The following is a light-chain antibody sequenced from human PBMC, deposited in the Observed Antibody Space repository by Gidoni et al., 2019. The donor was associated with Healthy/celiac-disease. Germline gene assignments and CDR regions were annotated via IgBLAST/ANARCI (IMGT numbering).Light chain of an antibody. J-gene: IGKJ1*01. Sequence: IQLTQSPSSLSASVGDTLTNTCRASQCISNYLAWYQQKPGKVPKLLIYAASTWQSGVPSRFSGSGSGTDFTLTISSLQPEDVATYYCQKYNSAPQTFXQXTKVDIK. CDR1: QCISNY. CDR3: QKYNSAPQT. V-gene: IGKV1-27*01. CDR2: AAS.